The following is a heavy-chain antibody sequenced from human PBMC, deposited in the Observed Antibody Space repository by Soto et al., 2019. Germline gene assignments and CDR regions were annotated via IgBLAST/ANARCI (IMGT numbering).Heavy chain of an antibody. CDR1: GASISTNNW. Sequence: SETLSLPCSVSGASISTNNWWSWVRQPQGKGLEMIGEAYHSGSTNCNPSLKSRFTISIDKSTNQFSLRLSSMTAADTAVYACADPGAGDFDYWRQGTMVTVSS. CDR2: AYHSGST. CDR3: ADPGAGDFDY. J-gene: IGHJ4*02. V-gene: IGHV4-4*02. D-gene: IGHD6-13*01.